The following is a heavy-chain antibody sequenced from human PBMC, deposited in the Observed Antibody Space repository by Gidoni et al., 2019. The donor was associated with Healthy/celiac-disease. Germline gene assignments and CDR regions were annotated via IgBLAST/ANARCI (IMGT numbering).Heavy chain of an antibody. CDR3: ARDGVVAAGGYYGMDV. V-gene: IGHV4-31*03. CDR1: GGSISSGGYY. Sequence: QVQLQESGPGLVKPSQTLSLTCTVSGGSISSGGYYWSWIRQHPGKGLEWIGYIYYRGSTYYNPSLKSRVTISVDTSKNQFSLKLSSVTAADTAVYYCARDGVVAAGGYYGMDVWGQGTTVTVSS. D-gene: IGHD2-15*01. CDR2: IYYRGST. J-gene: IGHJ6*02.